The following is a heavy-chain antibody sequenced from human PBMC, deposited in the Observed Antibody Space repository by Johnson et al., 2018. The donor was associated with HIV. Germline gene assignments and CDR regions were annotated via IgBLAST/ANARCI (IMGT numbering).Heavy chain of an antibody. J-gene: IGHJ3*02. Sequence: QMLLVESGGGVVQPGRSLRLSCAASGFTFSDYYMSWIRQAPGKGLEWVSYITSSGGNVYYADSVPGRFTISRDNAKNSLYLQMNILTAEDTAVYYCARAPEVRGIDAFDIWGQGTMVTVSS. D-gene: IGHD3-10*01. CDR1: GFTFSDYY. CDR3: ARAPEVRGIDAFDI. V-gene: IGHV3-11*04. CDR2: ITSSGGNV.